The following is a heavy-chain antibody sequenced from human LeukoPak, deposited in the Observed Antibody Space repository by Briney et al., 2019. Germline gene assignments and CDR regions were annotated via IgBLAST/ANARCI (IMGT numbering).Heavy chain of an antibody. J-gene: IGHJ3*02. CDR2: IYYSGST. Sequence: SETLSLTCAVYGGSFSSSSYYWGWIRQPPGKGLEWIGSIYYSGSTYYNPSLKSRVTISVDTSKNQFSLKLSSVTAADTAVYYCARVDGDKNAFDIWGQGTMVTVSS. CDR3: ARVDGDKNAFDI. CDR1: GGSFSSSSYY. V-gene: IGHV4-39*07. D-gene: IGHD4-17*01.